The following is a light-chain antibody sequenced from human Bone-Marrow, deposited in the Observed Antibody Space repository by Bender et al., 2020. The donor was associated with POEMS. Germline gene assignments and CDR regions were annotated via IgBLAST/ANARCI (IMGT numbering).Light chain of an antibody. J-gene: IGLJ2*01. V-gene: IGLV3-1*01. CDR3: QAWDGSTVV. CDR2: QDN. Sequence: SYELTQPPSVSVSPGQTASITCSGDKLGDRYVCWYQQRTGQSPVLVIFQDNKRPSGIPERFSGSNSGNTATLTISGAQAMDDADYYCQAWDGSTVVFGGGTKLTVL. CDR1: KLGDRY.